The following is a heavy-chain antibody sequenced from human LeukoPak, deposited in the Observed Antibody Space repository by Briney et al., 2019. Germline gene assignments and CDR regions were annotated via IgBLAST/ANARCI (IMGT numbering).Heavy chain of an antibody. V-gene: IGHV4-61*02. CDR2: IYTSGST. D-gene: IGHD6-19*01. Sequence: SETLSLTCTVSGGSISSGSYYWSWIRQPAGKGLEWIGRIYTSGSTNYNPSLKSRVTISVDTSKNQFSLKLSSVTAADTAVYYCARAQQWLPNWFDPWGQGTLVTVSS. J-gene: IGHJ5*02. CDR3: ARAQQWLPNWFDP. CDR1: GGSISSGSYY.